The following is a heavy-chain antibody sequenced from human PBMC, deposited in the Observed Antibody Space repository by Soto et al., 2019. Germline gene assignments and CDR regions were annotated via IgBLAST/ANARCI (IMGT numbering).Heavy chain of an antibody. Sequence: QVQLQESGPGLVKPSQTLSLTCTVSGGSISSGGYYWSWIRQHPGKGLEWIGYTYYSGSTYYNPSPRSRVTISRHTAKHQCSRKLSSVTAADTAVYYCARDHSDSRGYYDYWGQGTLVTVSS. CDR1: GGSISSGGYY. J-gene: IGHJ4*02. V-gene: IGHV4-31*03. CDR2: TYYSGST. CDR3: ARDHSDSRGYYDY. D-gene: IGHD3-22*01.